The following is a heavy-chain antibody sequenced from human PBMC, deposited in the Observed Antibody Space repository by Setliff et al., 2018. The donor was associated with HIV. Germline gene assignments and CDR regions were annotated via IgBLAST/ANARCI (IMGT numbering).Heavy chain of an antibody. D-gene: IGHD3-3*01. J-gene: IGHJ4*02. Sequence: GGSLRLSCAASGFTFSDYWMSWVRQAPGKGLEWVANIKQDGSEKYYVDSVKGRFTVSRDNSKSTLYLQLSSLRPEDTAVYYCASARIPTGGVSTSLDFWGLGTLVTVSS. CDR1: GFTFSDYW. CDR3: ASARIPTGGVSTSLDF. CDR2: IKQDGSEK. V-gene: IGHV3-7*01.